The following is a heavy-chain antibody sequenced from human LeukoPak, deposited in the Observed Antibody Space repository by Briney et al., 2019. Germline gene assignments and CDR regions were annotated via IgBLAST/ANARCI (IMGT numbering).Heavy chain of an antibody. V-gene: IGHV3-21*03. Sequence: GGSLRLSCAASGFTFSSYSMNWVRQAPGKGLEWVSSISSSSSYIYYADSVKGRFTISRDNAKNSLYLQMNSLKTEDTAVYYCTRDRGSSSWYIRVDYWGQGTLVTVSS. CDR1: GFTFSSYS. J-gene: IGHJ4*02. CDR2: ISSSSSYI. CDR3: TRDRGSSSWYIRVDY. D-gene: IGHD6-13*01.